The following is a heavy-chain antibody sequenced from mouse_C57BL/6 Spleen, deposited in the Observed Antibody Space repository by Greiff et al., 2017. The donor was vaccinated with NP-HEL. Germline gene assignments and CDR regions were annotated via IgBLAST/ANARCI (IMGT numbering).Heavy chain of an antibody. CDR2: IYPGSGNT. V-gene: IGHV1-66*01. J-gene: IGHJ2*01. D-gene: IGHD2-2*01. CDR3: ARSEWLHLDY. Sequence: QVQLQQSGPELVKPGASVKISCKASGYSFTSYYIHWVKQRPGQGLEWIGWIYPGSGNTKYNEKFKGKATLTADTSSSTAYMQLSSLTSEDSAVYYCARSEWLHLDYWGQGTTLTVSS. CDR1: GYSFTSYY.